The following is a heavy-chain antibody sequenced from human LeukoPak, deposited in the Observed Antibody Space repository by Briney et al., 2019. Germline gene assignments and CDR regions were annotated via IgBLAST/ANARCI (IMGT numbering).Heavy chain of an antibody. V-gene: IGHV3-74*01. D-gene: IGHD3-22*01. CDR1: GFTFSSYW. J-gene: IGHJ4*02. CDR2: ISDGGSTT. CDR3: SRSAYYDGSGNYYDY. Sequence: GGSLRLSCAASGFTFSSYWLHWVRQAPGKGLVWVSRISDGGSTTTYADSVKGRFTISRDNAKNTLYLQMNGLRAEDTAVYYCSRSAYYDGSGNYYDYWGQGTLVTVSS.